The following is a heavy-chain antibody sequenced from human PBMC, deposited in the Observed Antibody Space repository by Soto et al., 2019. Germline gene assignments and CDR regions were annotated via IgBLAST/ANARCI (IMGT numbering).Heavy chain of an antibody. Sequence: GGSLRLSCAASGFTFSSYAMSWVRQAPGKGLEWVSAISGSGGSTYYADSVKGRFTIARDNSKNTLYLQMNSLRAEDTAVYYCAKDLPGTSYYYGMDVWGQGTTVTAP. CDR3: AKDLPGTSYYYGMDV. J-gene: IGHJ6*02. CDR1: GFTFSSYA. D-gene: IGHD1-1*01. V-gene: IGHV3-23*01. CDR2: ISGSGGST.